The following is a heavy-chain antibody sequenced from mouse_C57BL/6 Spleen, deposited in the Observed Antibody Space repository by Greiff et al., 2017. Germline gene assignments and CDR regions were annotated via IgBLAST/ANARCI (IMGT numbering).Heavy chain of an antibody. CDR1: GYTFTSYW. J-gene: IGHJ4*01. Sequence: VQLQQPGAELVMPGASVKLSCKASGYTFTSYWMHWVKQRPGQGLEWIGEIDPSDSYTNYNQKFKGKSTLTVDKSSSTAYMQLSSLTSEDSAVYYCARGSSRRDYYAMDYWGQGTSVTVSS. CDR2: IDPSDSYT. CDR3: ARGSSRRDYYAMDY. V-gene: IGHV1-69*01.